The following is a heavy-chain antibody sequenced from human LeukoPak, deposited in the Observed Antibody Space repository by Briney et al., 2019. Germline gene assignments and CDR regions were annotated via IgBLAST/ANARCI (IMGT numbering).Heavy chain of an antibody. CDR1: GLTVSSSS. D-gene: IGHD4-11*01. J-gene: IGHJ4*02. CDR3: ARTEDYRFDY. Sequence: GGSLRLPCAVSGLTVSSSSMSWVRQAPGKGLEWVSFMHSGGSTYYADSVKGRFTLSRDNSKNTLYLQMNSLRAEDTAVYYCARTEDYRFDYWGQGTLVTVSS. V-gene: IGHV3-53*01. CDR2: MHSGGST.